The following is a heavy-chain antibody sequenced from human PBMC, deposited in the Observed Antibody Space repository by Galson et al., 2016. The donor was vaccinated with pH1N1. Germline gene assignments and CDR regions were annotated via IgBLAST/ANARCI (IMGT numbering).Heavy chain of an antibody. CDR2: IYWDDDK. CDR1: GFSLSTSGVG. V-gene: IGHV2-5*02. Sequence: PALVKPTQTLTLTCTFSGFSLSTSGVGVGWIRQLPGKALEWLALIYWDDDKRYSPSLKSRLAITKDTSKNQVVLTMTNMDPVDTATYYCAHTLYGDYVGRLLDYWGQGTLVTVSS. CDR3: AHTLYGDYVGRLLDY. J-gene: IGHJ4*02. D-gene: IGHD4-17*01.